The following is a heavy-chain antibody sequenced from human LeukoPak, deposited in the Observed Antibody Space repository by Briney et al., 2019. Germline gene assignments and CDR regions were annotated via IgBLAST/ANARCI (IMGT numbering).Heavy chain of an antibody. Sequence: SETLSLTCTVSGGSISSYYWSWIRQPPGKGLEWIGYIYYSGSTNYNPSLKSRVTISVDTSKNQFSLKLSSVTAADTAVYYCARDGSRDNSELVYFLHWGQGTLVTVSS. V-gene: IGHV4-59*12. CDR2: IYYSGST. D-gene: IGHD4-23*01. CDR3: ARDGSRDNSELVYFLH. J-gene: IGHJ1*01. CDR1: GGSISSYY.